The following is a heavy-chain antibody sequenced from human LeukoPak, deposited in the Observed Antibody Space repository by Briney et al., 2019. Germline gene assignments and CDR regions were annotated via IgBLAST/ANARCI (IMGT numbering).Heavy chain of an antibody. Sequence: GGSLRLSCAASRFSFSNYWMNWVRQAQGKGPEWVANIQQSGDAKYYVDSVKGRFTVSRDNAKNSLYLQMNNLRAGDTAVYYRATDAVGSSWSEYWGPGPLVTVSS. CDR3: ATDAVGSSWSEY. CDR1: RFSFSNYW. V-gene: IGHV3-7*01. J-gene: IGHJ4*02. CDR2: IQQSGDAK. D-gene: IGHD6-13*01.